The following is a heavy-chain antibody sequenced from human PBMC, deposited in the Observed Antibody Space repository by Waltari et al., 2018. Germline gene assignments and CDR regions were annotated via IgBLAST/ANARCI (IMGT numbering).Heavy chain of an antibody. J-gene: IGHJ4*02. D-gene: IGHD6-19*01. CDR3: ARHAGGQWLPNFNY. CDR1: GYSFTTYW. Sequence: EVQLVQSGAEVKKPGESLKISCRGSGYSFTTYWTAWVRQMPGKGLEWMGIIYPGDSDTRYSPSFQGQVTISADKSINTAYLQWGSLKASDTAMYFCARHAGGQWLPNFNYWGQGTLVTVSS. V-gene: IGHV5-51*02. CDR2: IYPGDSDT.